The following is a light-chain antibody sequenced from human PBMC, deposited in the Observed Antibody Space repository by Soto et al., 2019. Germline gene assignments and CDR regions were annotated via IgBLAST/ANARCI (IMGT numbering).Light chain of an antibody. Sequence: TQSPDTLSLSPGERATLTCRASQSISSWLAWYQQKPGKAPTLLIYKASSLESGVPSRFSGSGSGTAFTLTTSSLQPDDFETYYCQQYNSYSWTFGQGTKVDI. CDR3: QQYNSYSWT. J-gene: IGKJ1*01. CDR1: QSISSW. CDR2: KAS. V-gene: IGKV1-5*03.